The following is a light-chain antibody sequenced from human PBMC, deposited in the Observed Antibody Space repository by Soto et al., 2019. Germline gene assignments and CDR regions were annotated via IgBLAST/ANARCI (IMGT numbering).Light chain of an antibody. CDR2: GAS. Sequence: EILLTQSPGTLSLSPGERATLSCRASQSVSSSYIGWYQQTPGQAPRLLIYGASSRATGISDRFSGSGSGTDFTLTVSRLEPEDFAVYYCHQYGSSPRTFGQGTKVDIK. J-gene: IGKJ1*01. CDR1: QSVSSSY. CDR3: HQYGSSPRT. V-gene: IGKV3-20*01.